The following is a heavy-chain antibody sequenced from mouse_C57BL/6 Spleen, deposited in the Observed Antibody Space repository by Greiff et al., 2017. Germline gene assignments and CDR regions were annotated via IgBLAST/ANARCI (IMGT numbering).Heavy chain of an antibody. D-gene: IGHD1-1*01. CDR1: GYTFTDYY. Sequence: QVTLKVSGAELVRPGASVKLSCKASGYTFTDYYINWVKQRPGQGLEWIARIYPGSGNTYYNEKFKGKATLTAEKSSSTAYMQLSSLTSEDSAVYFCAREIYYGSSYPFAYWGQGTLVTVSA. V-gene: IGHV1-76*01. CDR3: AREIYYGSSYPFAY. CDR2: IYPGSGNT. J-gene: IGHJ3*01.